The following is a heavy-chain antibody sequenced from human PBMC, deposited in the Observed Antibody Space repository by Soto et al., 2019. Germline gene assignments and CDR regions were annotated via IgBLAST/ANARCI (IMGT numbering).Heavy chain of an antibody. CDR3: ARNHFPYYYDSSGDDAFDI. CDR2: INPSGGST. D-gene: IGHD3-22*01. Sequence: ASVKVSCKASGYTFTSYYIHWVRQAPGQGLEWMGIINPSGGSTSYAQKFQGRVTMTRDTSTSTVYMELSSLRSEDTAVYYCARNHFPYYYDSSGDDAFDIWGQGTMVTV. J-gene: IGHJ3*02. CDR1: GYTFTSYY. V-gene: IGHV1-46*01.